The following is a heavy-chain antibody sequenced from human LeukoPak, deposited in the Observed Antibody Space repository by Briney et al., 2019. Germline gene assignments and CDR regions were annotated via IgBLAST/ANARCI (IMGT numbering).Heavy chain of an antibody. CDR3: ARGFFYNGKYDWLDP. V-gene: IGHV4-4*08. Sequence: SETLSLTCTVSGGLINSYYWHWIRQSPGKGLEWIASIHTGDSNYSPSLKSRVIVSVDTSKNQLYLNLSSLTTADTAVYYCARGFFYNGKYDWLDPWGQGTLVTVSS. CDR2: IHTGDS. CDR1: GGLINSYY. D-gene: IGHD1-26*01. J-gene: IGHJ5*02.